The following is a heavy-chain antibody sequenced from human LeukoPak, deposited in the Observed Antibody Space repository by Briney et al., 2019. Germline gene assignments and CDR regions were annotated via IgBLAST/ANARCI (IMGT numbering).Heavy chain of an antibody. J-gene: IGHJ4*02. CDR3: TKGRSEEMSTMSGSFAS. V-gene: IGHV3-9*01. CDR1: GFIFDDFG. D-gene: IGHD5-24*01. Sequence: GGSLRLSCEASGFIFDDFGMHWVRQAPGKGLEWVAGINWNSDYIAYADSVKGRFTISRDNAKNSLYLQMNGLRTEDTAFHFCTKGRSEEMSTMSGSFASWGLGTLVTVST. CDR2: INWNSDYI.